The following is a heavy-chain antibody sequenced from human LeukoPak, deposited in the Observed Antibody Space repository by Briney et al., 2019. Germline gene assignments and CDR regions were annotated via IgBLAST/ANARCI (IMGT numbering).Heavy chain of an antibody. CDR3: ARESSWGNFEY. Sequence: SETLSLTCTVSGGSISSYYWSWIRQPPGKGLEWIGYIYYSGGTNYNPSLKSRVTISVDTSKNQFSLKLSYVTAADTAVYFCARESSWGNFEYWGQGTLVTVSS. CDR1: GGSISSYY. V-gene: IGHV4-59*01. CDR2: IYYSGGT. D-gene: IGHD7-27*01. J-gene: IGHJ4*02.